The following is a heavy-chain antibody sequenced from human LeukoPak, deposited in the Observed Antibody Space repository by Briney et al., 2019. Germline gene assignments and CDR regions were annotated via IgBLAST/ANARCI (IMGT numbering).Heavy chain of an antibody. CDR2: ISAYNGNT. Sequence: ASVKVSCKASGYTFTSYGISWVRQAPGQGLEWMGWISAYNGNTNYAQKLQGRVTMTTDTSTSTAYMELRSLRSDDTAVYYCARGPWFPGYYYYYYMDVWGKGTTVTVSS. D-gene: IGHD3-10*01. V-gene: IGHV1-18*01. J-gene: IGHJ6*03. CDR1: GYTFTSYG. CDR3: ARGPWFPGYYYYYYMDV.